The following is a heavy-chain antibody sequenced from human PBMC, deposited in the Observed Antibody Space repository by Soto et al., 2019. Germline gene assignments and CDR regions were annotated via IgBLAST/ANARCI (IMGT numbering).Heavy chain of an antibody. CDR2: ISGSGDSI. Sequence: PGGSLRLSCAASGFTFSSYAMNWVRQAPGKGLEWVSVISGSGDSIYYADSVKGRFTISRDNSKNTLYLQINSLRAEDTAVYYCARRSSSWYFDCWGQGTLVTVSS. V-gene: IGHV3-23*01. CDR3: ARRSSSWYFDC. D-gene: IGHD6-13*01. J-gene: IGHJ4*02. CDR1: GFTFSSYA.